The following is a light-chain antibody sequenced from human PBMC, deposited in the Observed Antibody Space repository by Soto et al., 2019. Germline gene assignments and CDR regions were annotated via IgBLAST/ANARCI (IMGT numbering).Light chain of an antibody. CDR3: QQYANSPYT. CDR1: QSVSSTY. Sequence: EVVLTQSPGTLSLSPGERATLSCRASQSVSSTYLAWYQQKPGQPPRLLMYGASSRATGIPDRFSGSGSGTDFTLTISRLEHEDFAVYFCQQYANSPYTFGQGTKLEIK. CDR2: GAS. V-gene: IGKV3-20*01. J-gene: IGKJ2*01.